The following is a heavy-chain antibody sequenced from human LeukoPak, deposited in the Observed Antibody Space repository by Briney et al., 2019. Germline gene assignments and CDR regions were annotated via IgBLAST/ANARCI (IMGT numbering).Heavy chain of an antibody. J-gene: IGHJ6*03. Sequence: SETLSLTCTVSGGSISSTIYLWGWLRQPPGRGLQWIGNVYIGGNTYYNPSLRYRVTVSLDSSRNKFSLQLSSVTAADTATYYCARLRRTTVTTYNYYHYMDVWGKGTTVTVSS. CDR3: ARLRRTTVTTYNYYHYMDV. CDR2: VYIGGNT. D-gene: IGHD4-11*01. CDR1: GGSISSTIYL. V-gene: IGHV4-39*01.